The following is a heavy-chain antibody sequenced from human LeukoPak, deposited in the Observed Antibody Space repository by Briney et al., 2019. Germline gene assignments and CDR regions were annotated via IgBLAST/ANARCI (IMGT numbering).Heavy chain of an antibody. CDR2: IRYGGSTK. CDR1: GFTFSSYG. J-gene: IGHJ4*02. V-gene: IGHV3-30*02. CDR3: AKDAGGSTSPFDY. D-gene: IGHD2-2*01. Sequence: PGGSLRLSCAATGFTFSSYGMHWVRQAPGKGLEWVAFIRYGGSTKYYADSVKGRFTISRDNSKNTLYLQMNSLRADATAVYYCAKDAGGSTSPFDYWGEGTLVTVCS.